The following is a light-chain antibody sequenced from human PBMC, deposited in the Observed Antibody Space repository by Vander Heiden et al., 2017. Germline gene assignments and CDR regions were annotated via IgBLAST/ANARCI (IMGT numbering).Light chain of an antibody. V-gene: IGKV1-39*01. CDR1: QSISSY. Sequence: IKMTQPPSSLSASVGDRVTLTCRASQSISSYLNWYQQKPGKAPKLLIYAASSLQRGVPSRFSGSGSGTDFTLTISSLQPEDFATYYCQQSYSTLWTFGQGTKEEMK. CDR3: QQSYSTLWT. J-gene: IGKJ1*01. CDR2: AAS.